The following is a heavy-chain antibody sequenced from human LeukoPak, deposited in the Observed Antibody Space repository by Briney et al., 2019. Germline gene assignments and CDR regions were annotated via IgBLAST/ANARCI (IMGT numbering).Heavy chain of an antibody. CDR1: GFTFRNYS. CDR3: ARVGLVGAANAFDI. V-gene: IGHV3-21*01. CDR2: ISSSSYI. J-gene: IGHJ3*02. Sequence: GGSLRLSCAASGFTFRNYSLNWVRQAPGKGLEWVSSISSSSYIYYADSVKGRFTISRDNAKNSLYLQMNSLRAEDTAVYYCARVGLVGAANAFDIWGQGTMVTVSS. D-gene: IGHD1-26*01.